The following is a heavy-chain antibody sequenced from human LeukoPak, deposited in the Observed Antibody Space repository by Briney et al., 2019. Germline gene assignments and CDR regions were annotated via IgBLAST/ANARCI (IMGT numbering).Heavy chain of an antibody. CDR2: INPSSGDT. D-gene: IGHD3-22*01. V-gene: IGHV1-2*06. J-gene: IGHJ4*02. Sequence: GASVKVSCKASAYTLTDYYVHWVRQAPGQGLEWMGRINPSSGDTNYAQNFQGRVTMTRDTSISTAYMELSRLRSDDTAVYYCAREHYYDSSGPEGVYWGQGTLVTVSS. CDR1: AYTLTDYY. CDR3: AREHYYDSSGPEGVY.